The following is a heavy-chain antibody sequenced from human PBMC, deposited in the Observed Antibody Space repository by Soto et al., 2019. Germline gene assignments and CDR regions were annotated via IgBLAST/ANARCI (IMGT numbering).Heavy chain of an antibody. Sequence: GASVKVSCKASGYTFTSYGISWVRQAPGQGLEWMGWISAYNGNTNYAQKLQGRVTMTTDTSTSTAYMELRSLRSDDTAVYYCARDGTATVTTNRGLDYYYGMDVWGQGTTVTVS. V-gene: IGHV1-18*04. J-gene: IGHJ6*02. CDR3: ARDGTATVTTNRGLDYYYGMDV. D-gene: IGHD4-17*01. CDR2: ISAYNGNT. CDR1: GYTFTSYG.